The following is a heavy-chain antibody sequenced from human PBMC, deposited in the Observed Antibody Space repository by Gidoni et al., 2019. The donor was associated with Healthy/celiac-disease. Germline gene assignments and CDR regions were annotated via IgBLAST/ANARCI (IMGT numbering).Heavy chain of an antibody. V-gene: IGHV3-7*01. CDR1: GFPFSSYW. CDR2: IKQDGSEK. D-gene: IGHD3-10*01. J-gene: IGHJ4*02. Sequence: EVQLVESGGGLVQPGGSLSLSCAASGFPFSSYWMSWVRQAPGKGLEWVANIKQDGSEKYYVDSVKGRFTISRDNAKNSLYLQMNSLRAEDTAVYYCARLNYYGSGSPLDYWGQGTLVTVSS. CDR3: ARLNYYGSGSPLDY.